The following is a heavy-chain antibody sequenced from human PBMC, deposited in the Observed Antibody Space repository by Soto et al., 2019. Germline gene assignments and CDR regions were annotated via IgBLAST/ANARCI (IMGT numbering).Heavy chain of an antibody. D-gene: IGHD6-19*01. J-gene: IGHJ4*02. V-gene: IGHV3-73*02. CDR2: IRSKTNSYAT. Sequence: EGQLVESGGGLVQPGGSLKLSCAASGFTFGGSAMHWVRQASGKGLEWVGHIRSKTNSYATAYAVSVKGRFTISRDDSMNTAYLQMNSLKTEDTAVYFCTRQTDAVQWLVVPTDYNFDYWGQGTLVTVSS. CDR1: GFTFGGSA. CDR3: TRQTDAVQWLVVPTDYNFDY.